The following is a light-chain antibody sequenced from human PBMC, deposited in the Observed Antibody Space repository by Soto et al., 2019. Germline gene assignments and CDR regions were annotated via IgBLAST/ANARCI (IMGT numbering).Light chain of an antibody. CDR2: EVT. CDR3: SSYAGSAYV. J-gene: IGLJ1*01. V-gene: IGLV2-14*01. CDR1: SSDVGGYNY. Sequence: QSVLTQPASVSGSPGQSITISCTGTSSDVGGYNYVSWYQQYPGKAPKVMIYEVTNRPSGVSNRFSGSKSGNTASLTISGLQAEDEADYYCSSYAGSAYVFGTGTKVTVL.